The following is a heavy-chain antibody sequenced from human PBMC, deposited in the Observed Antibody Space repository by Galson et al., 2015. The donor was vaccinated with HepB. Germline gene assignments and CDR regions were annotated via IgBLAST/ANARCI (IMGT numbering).Heavy chain of an antibody. Sequence: SVKVSCKASGFTFTKYYIHWVRQAPGQGLQWVGWINPNSGRTNYAPSLQDRVTMSRDTSINTVYMDLSSLRSDDSAIYFCARAVVPAAPSDSWGQGTLVIVSS. V-gene: IGHV1-2*02. CDR3: ARAVVPAAPSDS. CDR2: INPNSGRT. CDR1: GFTFTKYY. D-gene: IGHD2-2*01. J-gene: IGHJ5*01.